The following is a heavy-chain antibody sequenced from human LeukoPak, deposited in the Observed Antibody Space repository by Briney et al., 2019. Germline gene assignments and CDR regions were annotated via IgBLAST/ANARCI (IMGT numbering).Heavy chain of an antibody. D-gene: IGHD3-9*01. V-gene: IGHV1-2*02. CDR2: INPNSGDT. J-gene: IGHJ4*02. CDR3: ARDRLLRYFDWLRDFDY. CDR1: GYTFTGYY. Sequence: ASVKVSCKASGYTFTGYYMHWVRQAPGQGLEWMGWINPNSGDTNYAQKFQGRVTMTRDTSISTAYMELSRLRSDDTAVYYCARDRLLRYFDWLRDFDYWGQGTLVTVSS.